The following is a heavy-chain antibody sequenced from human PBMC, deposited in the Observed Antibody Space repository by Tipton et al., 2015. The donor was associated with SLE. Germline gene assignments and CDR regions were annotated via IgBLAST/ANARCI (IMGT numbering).Heavy chain of an antibody. D-gene: IGHD2-15*01. CDR2: ISYSETT. CDR3: AGARRGYCSGGTCYVLDY. J-gene: IGHJ4*02. Sequence: LRLSCTVSGGSISSHYWSWIRQPPGKGLEWIGYISYSETTNYNPSLKSRVTISVDTSKNQFSLKLRSVTAADTAAYYCAGARRGYCSGGTCYVLDYWGQGTLVTVSS. V-gene: IGHV4-59*11. CDR1: GGSISSHY.